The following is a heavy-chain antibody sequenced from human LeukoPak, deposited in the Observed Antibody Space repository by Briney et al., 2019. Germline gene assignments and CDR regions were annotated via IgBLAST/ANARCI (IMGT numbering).Heavy chain of an antibody. CDR2: INHSGST. J-gene: IGHJ4*02. D-gene: IGHD2-15*01. Sequence: SETLSLTCAVYGGSFSGYYWSWIRQPPGKGLEWIGEINHSGSTNYNPSLKSRVTISVDTSKNQFSLKLSSVTAADTAVYYCARQRLVVPEGFDYWGQGTLVTVSS. CDR3: ARQRLVVPEGFDY. CDR1: GGSFSGYY. V-gene: IGHV4-34*01.